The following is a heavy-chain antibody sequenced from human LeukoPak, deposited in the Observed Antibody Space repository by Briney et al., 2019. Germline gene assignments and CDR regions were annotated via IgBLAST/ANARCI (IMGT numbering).Heavy chain of an antibody. V-gene: IGHV3-30*18. CDR1: GFTLSSYG. D-gene: IGHD6-13*01. CDR3: AKVWSSSRLLDY. CDR2: ISYDGSNK. Sequence: GGSLRLSCAASGFTLSSYGMHWVRQAPGKGLEWVAVISYDGSNKYYADSVKGRFTISGDNSKNTLYLQMNSLRAEDTAVYYCAKVWSSSRLLDYWGQGTLVTVSS. J-gene: IGHJ4*02.